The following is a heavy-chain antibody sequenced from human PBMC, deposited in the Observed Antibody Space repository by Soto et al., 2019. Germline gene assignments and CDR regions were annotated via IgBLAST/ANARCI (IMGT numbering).Heavy chain of an antibody. CDR3: AKAPPQWLGTPFFDY. Sequence: WGSLRLSCAASGFTFSSYGMHWVRQAPGKGLEWVAVISYDGSNKYYADSVKGRFTISRDNSKNTLYLQINSLRAEDTAVYYCAKAPPQWLGTPFFDYWGQGTLVTVSS. CDR2: ISYDGSNK. D-gene: IGHD6-19*01. CDR1: GFTFSSYG. V-gene: IGHV3-30*18. J-gene: IGHJ4*02.